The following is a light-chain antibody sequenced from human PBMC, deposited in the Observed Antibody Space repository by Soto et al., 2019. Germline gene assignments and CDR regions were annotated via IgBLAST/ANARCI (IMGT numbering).Light chain of an antibody. Sequence: EIVLTQSPGTLSLSPGERATLSCRASQSVSSNYLAWYQQKSGQPPRLLIYDASSRATDIPDRFSGSGSGTDFTLTISRLEPEDFAVYYCQQYGKSPFTFGQGTRLEIK. CDR2: DAS. V-gene: IGKV3-20*01. CDR3: QQYGKSPFT. J-gene: IGKJ5*01. CDR1: QSVSSNY.